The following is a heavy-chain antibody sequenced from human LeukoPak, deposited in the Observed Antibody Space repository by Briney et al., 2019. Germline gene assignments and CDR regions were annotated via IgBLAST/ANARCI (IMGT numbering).Heavy chain of an antibody. CDR2: IYATGST. V-gene: IGHV4-4*09. CDR3: ARHGSVRSPLGP. J-gene: IGHJ5*02. CDR1: GGSISSYY. D-gene: IGHD3-10*01. Sequence: SETLSLTCTVSGGSISSYYWSCIRQPPGKGLEGIGYIYATGSTNYNPSLKSRVTISVDTSKNQFSLNLRSVTAADTAVYYCARHGSVRSPLGPWGQGTLVTVSS.